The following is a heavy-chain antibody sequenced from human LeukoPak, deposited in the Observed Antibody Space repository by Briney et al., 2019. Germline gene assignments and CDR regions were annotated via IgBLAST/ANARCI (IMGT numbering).Heavy chain of an antibody. J-gene: IGHJ4*02. CDR1: GYTFTSYD. D-gene: IGHD2-21*02. Sequence: ASVKVSCKASGYTFTSYDINWVRQATGQGLEWMGWMNPNSGNTVYAQKFQGRVTITRNTSISTAYMELSSLRSEDTAVYYCARVSGDSIDYWGQGTLVTVSS. CDR2: MNPNSGNT. CDR3: ARVSGDSIDY. V-gene: IGHV1-8*03.